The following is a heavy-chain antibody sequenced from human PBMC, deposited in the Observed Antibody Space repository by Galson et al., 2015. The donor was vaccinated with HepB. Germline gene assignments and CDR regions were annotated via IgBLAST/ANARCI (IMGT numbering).Heavy chain of an antibody. D-gene: IGHD1-26*01. Sequence: SVKVSCKASGGTFSSYAISWVRQAPGQGLEWMGGIIPIFGTANYAQKFQGRVTITADESTSTAYMELSSLRSEDTAVYYCAREGGDSGSYSWQGSFYWGQGTLVTVSS. CDR3: AREGGDSGSYSWQGSFY. CDR2: IIPIFGTA. V-gene: IGHV1-69*13. J-gene: IGHJ4*02. CDR1: GGTFSSYA.